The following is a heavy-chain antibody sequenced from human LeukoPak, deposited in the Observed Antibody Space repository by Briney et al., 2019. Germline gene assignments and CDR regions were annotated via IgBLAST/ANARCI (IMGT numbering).Heavy chain of an antibody. Sequence: GGSLRLSCAASGFTFSSYGMHWVRQAPGKGLEWVAVIWYDGSNKYYADSVKGRFTISRDNSKNTLYLQMNSLRAEDTAVYYCAKGSDSSGYYPVWGQGTLVTVSS. V-gene: IGHV3-30*02. D-gene: IGHD3-22*01. CDR2: IWYDGSNK. CDR1: GFTFSSYG. CDR3: AKGSDSSGYYPV. J-gene: IGHJ4*02.